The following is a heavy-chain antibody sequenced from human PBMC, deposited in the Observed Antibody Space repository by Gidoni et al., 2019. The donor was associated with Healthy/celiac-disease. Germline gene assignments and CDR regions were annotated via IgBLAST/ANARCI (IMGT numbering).Heavy chain of an antibody. J-gene: IGHJ6*02. V-gene: IGHV4-61*02. CDR1: GGSISSGSYY. CDR3: AREGPYGSGSYSTYYYYGMDV. Sequence: LQESGPGLVKPSQTLSLTCTFSGGSISSGSYYWSWIRQPAGKGLEWIGRIYTSGSTNYNPSLKSRVTISVDTSKNQFSLKLSSVTAADTAVYYCAREGPYGSGSYSTYYYYGMDVWGQGTTVTVSS. D-gene: IGHD3-10*01. CDR2: IYTSGST.